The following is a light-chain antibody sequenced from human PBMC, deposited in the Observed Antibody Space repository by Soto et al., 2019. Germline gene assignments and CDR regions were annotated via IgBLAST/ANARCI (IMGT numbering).Light chain of an antibody. CDR3: QQRSNWPLIT. Sequence: EIVLTQSPATLSLSPGERATLSCRVSQSVSSYLAWYQQKPGQAPRLLIYDASNRATGIPARFSGSGSGTDFTITISSLEPEDFAVYYCQQRSNWPLITFGQGTRLEIK. J-gene: IGKJ5*01. CDR2: DAS. CDR1: QSVSSY. V-gene: IGKV3-11*01.